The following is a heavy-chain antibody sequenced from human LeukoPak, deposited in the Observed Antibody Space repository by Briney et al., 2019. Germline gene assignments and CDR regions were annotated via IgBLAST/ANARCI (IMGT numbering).Heavy chain of an antibody. CDR2: INHSGST. J-gene: IGHJ3*02. Sequence: SETLSLTCAVYGGSFSGYYWSWIRQPPGKGLEWIGEINHSGSTNYNPSLKSRVTISIDTSKNQFSLKLSSVTAADTAVYYCARNDAFDIWGQGTMVTVSS. V-gene: IGHV4-34*01. CDR1: GGSFSGYY. CDR3: ARNDAFDI.